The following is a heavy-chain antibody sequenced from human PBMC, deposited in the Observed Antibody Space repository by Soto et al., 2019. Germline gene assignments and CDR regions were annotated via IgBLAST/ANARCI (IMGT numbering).Heavy chain of an antibody. D-gene: IGHD1-26*01. CDR1: GGTFSRYA. V-gene: IGHV1-69*13. Sequence: SVKVSCKVSGGTFSRYAISWVRQAPGQGLEWMGGIIPIFGTANYEQKFQGRVTITADESTSTAYMELSSLRFEDTDVYYCARAIVGPTTTGWLDPWGKGTLVTVSS. J-gene: IGHJ5*02. CDR2: IIPIFGTA. CDR3: ARAIVGPTTTGWLDP.